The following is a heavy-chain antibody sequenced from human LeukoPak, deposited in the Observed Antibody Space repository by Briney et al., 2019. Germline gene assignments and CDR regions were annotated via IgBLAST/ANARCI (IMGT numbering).Heavy chain of an antibody. CDR3: AKDRTTMTNYFDY. D-gene: IGHD3-22*01. CDR2: ISGSGDNT. J-gene: IGHJ4*02. CDR1: GFTFSTYA. V-gene: IGHV3-23*01. Sequence: GGSLRLSCAASGFTFSTYAMSWVRQAPGKGLEWVSAISGSGDNTFYADSVKGRFTISRDNSRNTLYLHMNSLRADDTAIYYCAKDRTTMTNYFDYWGQGTVVTVSS.